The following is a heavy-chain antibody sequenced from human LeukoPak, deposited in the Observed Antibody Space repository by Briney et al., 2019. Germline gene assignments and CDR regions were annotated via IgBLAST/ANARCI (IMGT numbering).Heavy chain of an antibody. CDR1: GFTFSSYE. CDR2: ISSSGSTI. V-gene: IGHV3-48*03. Sequence: PGGSLRLSCAASGFTFSSYEMNWVRQAPGKGLEWVSYISSSGSTIYYADSVKGRFTISRDNAKNSLYLQMNSLRAEDTAVYHCARVSYYGSGSYSPNWFDPWGQGTLVTVSS. CDR3: ARVSYYGSGSYSPNWFDP. D-gene: IGHD3-10*01. J-gene: IGHJ5*02.